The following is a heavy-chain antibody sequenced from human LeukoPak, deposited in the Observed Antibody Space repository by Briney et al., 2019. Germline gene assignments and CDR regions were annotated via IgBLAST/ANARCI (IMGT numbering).Heavy chain of an antibody. V-gene: IGHV3-23*01. CDR1: GFTFSSYS. CDR2: ISGSGGST. CDR3: AKDSYGSGPFDY. J-gene: IGHJ4*02. Sequence: GGSLRLSCAASGFTFSSYSMNWVRQAPGKGLEWVSAISGSGGSTYYADSVKGRFTISRDNSKNTLYLQMNSLRAEDTAVYYCAKDSYGSGPFDYWGQGTLVTVSS. D-gene: IGHD3-10*01.